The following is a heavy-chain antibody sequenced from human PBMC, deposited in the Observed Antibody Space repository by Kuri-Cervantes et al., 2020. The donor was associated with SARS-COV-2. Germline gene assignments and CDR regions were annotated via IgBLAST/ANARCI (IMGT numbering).Heavy chain of an antibody. CDR2: IIPIFGTA. V-gene: IGHV1-69*06. CDR1: GGTFSSYA. J-gene: IGHJ6*02. Sequence: SVKVSCKASGGTFSSYAISWVRQAPGQGLEWMGGIIPIFGTANYAQKFQGRVTITADKPTSTAYMELSSLRSEDTAVYYCAIVITIFGVAPYRDGYYYGMGVWGQGTTVTVSS. CDR3: AIVITIFGVAPYRDGYYYGMGV. D-gene: IGHD3-3*01.